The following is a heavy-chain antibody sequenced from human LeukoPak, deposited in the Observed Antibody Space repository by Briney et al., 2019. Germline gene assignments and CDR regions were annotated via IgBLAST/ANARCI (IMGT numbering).Heavy chain of an antibody. CDR2: IYNSGST. V-gene: IGHV4-38-2*02. Sequence: SETLSLTRTVSGYYMSTGYYWVWLRQPPGKGLEWIGNIYNSGSTYYNPSLKSRVTISIDTSRNQFSLKLSSVTAADTAVYYCTSVCSGGSCHSGHRWFDPWGQGTLVTVSS. J-gene: IGHJ5*02. CDR3: TSVCSGGSCHSGHRWFDP. CDR1: GYYMSTGYY. D-gene: IGHD2-15*01.